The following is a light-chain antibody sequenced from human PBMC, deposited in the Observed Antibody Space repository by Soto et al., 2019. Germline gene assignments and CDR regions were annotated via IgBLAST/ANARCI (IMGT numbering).Light chain of an antibody. CDR2: KAS. Sequence: DIQMTQSPSTLSASVGDRVIIICRASQSISDWLAWYQQKPGKAPKLLIYKASRLETGVPSRFSGSGSGTELTLTISSLQPADFATYYCQQYNSYSPITFGPGTKLEVK. CDR3: QQYNSYSPIT. V-gene: IGKV1-5*03. CDR1: QSISDW. J-gene: IGKJ3*01.